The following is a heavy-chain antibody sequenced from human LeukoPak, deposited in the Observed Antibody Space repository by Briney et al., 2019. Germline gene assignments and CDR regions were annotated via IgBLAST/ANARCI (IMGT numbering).Heavy chain of an antibody. CDR1: GYTFTSYG. Sequence: SVKVSCKASGYTFTSYGISWVRQAPGQGLEWMGGIIPIFGPANYAQKFQGRVTITADESTSTAYMELSSLRSEDTAIYYCARKVVVAVTIDYYGMDVWGQGTTVTVSS. V-gene: IGHV1-69*13. CDR3: ARKVVVAVTIDYYGMDV. CDR2: IIPIFGPA. D-gene: IGHD2-15*01. J-gene: IGHJ6*02.